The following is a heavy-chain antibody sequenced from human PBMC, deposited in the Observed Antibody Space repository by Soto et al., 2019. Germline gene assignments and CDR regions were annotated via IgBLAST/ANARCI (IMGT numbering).Heavy chain of an antibody. D-gene: IGHD3-3*01. V-gene: IGHV3-48*01. CDR3: VFDFWLVPTV. Sequence: EVQLVESGGGLVQPGGSLKLSCAASGFTFSTHSMNWVRQAPGRGLEWVSYIHSSSSWEDYADSVRGRFTASRDNAKNSLYLQMSSLRAEDTAVYYCVFDFWLVPTVWGKGTTVTVSS. CDR1: GFTFSTHS. CDR2: IHSSSSWE. J-gene: IGHJ6*04.